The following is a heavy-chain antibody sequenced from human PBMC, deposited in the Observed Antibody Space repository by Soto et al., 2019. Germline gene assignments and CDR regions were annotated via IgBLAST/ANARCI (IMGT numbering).Heavy chain of an antibody. CDR1: GCSISGHY. J-gene: IGHJ4*02. CDR3: ARVGSSGWSPDY. V-gene: IGHV4-59*11. D-gene: IGHD6-19*01. CDR2: IFYSGVT. Sequence: TXETLSLTCTVSGCSISGHYWTWIRQPPGKELEWIGYIFYSGVTNYNPSLKSRVTLSVDTSKNQFSLKLRSVTAEDTAVYYCARVGSSGWSPDYWGRGTLVTVSS.